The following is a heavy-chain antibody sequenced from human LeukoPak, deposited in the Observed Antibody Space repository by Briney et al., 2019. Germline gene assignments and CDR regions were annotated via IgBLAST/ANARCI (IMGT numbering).Heavy chain of an antibody. J-gene: IGHJ5*02. V-gene: IGHV4-59*01. CDR1: GGSISSYY. D-gene: IGHD3-10*01. CDR3: ARGGYYGSGSDFRFDP. Sequence: SETLSLTCTVSGGSISSYYGTWIRQPPGKGLEWIGYLDYGGSTNYNPSLKSRVTISVDTSKNQFSLKVSSVTAADTAVYYCARGGYYGSGSDFRFDPWGQGTLVTVSS. CDR2: LDYGGST.